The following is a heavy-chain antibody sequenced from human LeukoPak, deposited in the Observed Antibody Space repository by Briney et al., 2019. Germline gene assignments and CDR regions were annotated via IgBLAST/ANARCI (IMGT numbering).Heavy chain of an antibody. Sequence: ASVKVSCKASGYTFTSYGISWVRQAPGQGLEWMGWIGAYNGNTNYAQKLQGRVTMTTDTSTSTAYMELRSLRSDDTAVYYCARDVQPYGSGSYPFDYWGQGTLVTVSS. CDR1: GYTFTSYG. J-gene: IGHJ4*02. V-gene: IGHV1-18*01. D-gene: IGHD1-26*01. CDR2: IGAYNGNT. CDR3: ARDVQPYGSGSYPFDY.